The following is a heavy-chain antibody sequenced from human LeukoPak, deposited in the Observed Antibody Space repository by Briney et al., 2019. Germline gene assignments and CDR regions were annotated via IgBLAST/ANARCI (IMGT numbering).Heavy chain of an antibody. V-gene: IGHV4-59*01. CDR2: IYYSGNT. CDR3: AREVHYYSYYMDV. J-gene: IGHJ6*03. CDR1: GGSFSGYY. Sequence: PSETLSLTCAVYGGSFSGYYWSWIRQPPGKGLEWIGYIYYSGNTNYNPSLKSRVTISVDTSKNQFSLKLNSVTAADTAVYYCAREVHYYSYYMDVWGKGTTVTVSS.